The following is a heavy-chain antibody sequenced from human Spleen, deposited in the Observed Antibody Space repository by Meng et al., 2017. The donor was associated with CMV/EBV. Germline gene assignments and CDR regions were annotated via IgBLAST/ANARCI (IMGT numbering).Heavy chain of an antibody. V-gene: IGHV3-21*06. CDR2: ISSSSSYI. J-gene: IGHJ4*02. CDR3: AKYCSGGSCSSR. CDR1: GFTFSSYS. D-gene: IGHD2-15*01. Sequence: GESLKISCAASGFTFSSYSMNWVRQAPGKGLEWVSSISSSSSYIYYADSVKGRFAISRDNAKNSLYLQMNSLRAEDTAMYYCAKYCSGGSCSSRWGQGTLVTVSS.